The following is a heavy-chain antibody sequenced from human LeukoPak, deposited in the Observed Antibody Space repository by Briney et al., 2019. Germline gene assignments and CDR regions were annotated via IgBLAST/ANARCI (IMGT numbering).Heavy chain of an antibody. CDR1: GYTFTSYD. CDR2: MNPNSGNT. V-gene: IGHV1-8*03. D-gene: IGHD3-3*01. CDR3: ARGRITIFGVVIIAGDFDY. Sequence: ASVKVSCKASGYTFTSYDINWVRQATGQGLEWMGWMNPNSGNTGYAQKFQGRVTITRNTSISTAYMELSGLRSEDTAVYYCARGRITIFGVVIIAGDFDYWGQGTLVTVSS. J-gene: IGHJ4*02.